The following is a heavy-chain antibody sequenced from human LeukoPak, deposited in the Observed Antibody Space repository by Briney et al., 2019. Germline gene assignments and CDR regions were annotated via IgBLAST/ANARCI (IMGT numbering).Heavy chain of an antibody. CDR1: RGTFSSYA. D-gene: IGHD3-9*01. CDR2: IIPIFGKA. Sequence: ASVKVSCKASRGTFSSYAISWVRQAPGQGLEWMGGIIPIFGKANYAQKFQGRVTITADESTSTAYMELSSLRSEDTAVYYCARGRGWALRYFDHWGQGTLVTVSS. V-gene: IGHV1-69*13. CDR3: ARGRGWALRYFDH. J-gene: IGHJ4*02.